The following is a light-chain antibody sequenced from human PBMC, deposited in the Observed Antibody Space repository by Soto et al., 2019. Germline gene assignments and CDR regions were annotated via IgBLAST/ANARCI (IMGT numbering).Light chain of an antibody. CDR2: STT. V-gene: IGKV3-15*01. CDR1: QSISIN. J-gene: IGKJ1*01. Sequence: EIVMTQSPATLSVSPGERAALSCRASQSISINLAWYQLKPGQAPRLLIYSTTTRATGIPARFSGSGSGTEFTLTISSLQSEDFALYYCQQYNNWPWTFGQGTKVDI. CDR3: QQYNNWPWT.